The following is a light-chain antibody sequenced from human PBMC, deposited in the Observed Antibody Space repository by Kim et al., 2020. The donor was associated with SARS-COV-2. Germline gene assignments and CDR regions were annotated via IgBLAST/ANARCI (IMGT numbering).Light chain of an antibody. CDR2: EVS. V-gene: IGLV2-8*01. Sequence: GQSFTTSCTETSSAVGGYNYVAWYQQHPGKAPKLMIYEVSKRPSGVPDRFSGSKSGNTASLTVSGLQAEDEADYYCSSYAGSNNVVFGGGTQLTVL. CDR3: SSYAGSNNVV. J-gene: IGLJ2*01. CDR1: SSAVGGYNY.